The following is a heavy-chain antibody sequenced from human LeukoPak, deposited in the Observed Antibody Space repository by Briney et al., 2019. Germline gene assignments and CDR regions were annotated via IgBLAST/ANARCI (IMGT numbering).Heavy chain of an antibody. J-gene: IGHJ6*03. CDR2: ISGSGGST. D-gene: IGHD3-9*01. Sequence: GGSLSLSCAASGLTFSSYAMSWVRQAPGKGPEWVSAISGSGGSTYYADSVKGRFTISRDNSKNTLYLQMNSLRAEDTAVYYVTILNYYYYYMDVWGKGTTVTVSS. CDR1: GLTFSSYA. V-gene: IGHV3-23*01. CDR3: TILNYYYYYMDV.